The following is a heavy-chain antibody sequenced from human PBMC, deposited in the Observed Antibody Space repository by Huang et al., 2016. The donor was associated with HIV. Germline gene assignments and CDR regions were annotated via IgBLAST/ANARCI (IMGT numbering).Heavy chain of an antibody. V-gene: IGHV1-18*01. J-gene: IGHJ4*02. CDR2: VSHYNGDT. Sequence: QVKLVQSGAEVKKPGASVKVSCKTSGYTFSGYAITWVRQAPGQGLEWMGWVSHYNGDTNDVQNLQGRVTMTTDMSTTTAYMELRSLTSDDTAIYYCARKFGRDFDYWGQGTLVTVSS. D-gene: IGHD3-16*01. CDR3: ARKFGRDFDY. CDR1: GYTFSGYA.